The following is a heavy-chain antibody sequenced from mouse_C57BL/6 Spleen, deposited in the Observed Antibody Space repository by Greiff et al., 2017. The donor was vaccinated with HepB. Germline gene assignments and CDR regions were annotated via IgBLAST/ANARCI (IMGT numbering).Heavy chain of an antibody. J-gene: IGHJ2*01. V-gene: IGHV1-52*01. CDR3: ARGAPDY. CDR2: IDPSDSET. CDR1: GYTFTSYW. Sequence: VKLMEPGAELVRPGSSVKLSCKASGYTFTSYWMHWVKQRPIQGLEWIGNIDPSDSETHYNQKFKDKATLTVDKSSSTAYMQLSSLTSEDSAVYYCARGAPDYWGQGTTLTVSS.